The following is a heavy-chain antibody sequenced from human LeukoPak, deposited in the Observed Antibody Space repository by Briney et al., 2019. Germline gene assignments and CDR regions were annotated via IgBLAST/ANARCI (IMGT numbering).Heavy chain of an antibody. CDR3: ARALGAGTTSAVLFDP. CDR1: GGSISSYY. V-gene: IGHV4-59*08. D-gene: IGHD1-7*01. Sequence: SETLSLTCTVSGGSISSYYWSWIRQPPGKGLEWIGYIYYSGSTNYNPSLMSRVTISVDTSKNQFSLKLSSVTAADTAVYYCARALGAGTTSAVLFDPWGQGTLVTVSS. J-gene: IGHJ5*02. CDR2: IYYSGST.